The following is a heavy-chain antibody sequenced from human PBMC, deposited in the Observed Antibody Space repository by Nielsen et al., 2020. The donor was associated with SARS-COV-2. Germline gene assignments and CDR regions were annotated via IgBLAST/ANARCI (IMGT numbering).Heavy chain of an antibody. CDR3: AREEEYYGSGSYYNDANYYYYYGMDV. CDR1: GYTFTSYD. CDR2: MNPNSGNT. D-gene: IGHD3-10*01. V-gene: IGHV1-8*01. J-gene: IGHJ6*02. Sequence: ASVKVSCKASGYTFTSYDINWVRQATGQGLEWMGWMNPNSGNTGYAQKFQGRVTMTRNTSISTAYMELSSLRSEDTAVYYCAREEEYYGSGSYYNDANYYYYYGMDVRGQGTTVTVSS.